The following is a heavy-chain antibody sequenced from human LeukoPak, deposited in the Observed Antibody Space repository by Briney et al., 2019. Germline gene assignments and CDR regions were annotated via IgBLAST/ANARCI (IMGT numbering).Heavy chain of an antibody. CDR2: ISSSGSNI. Sequence: GGSLRLSCAASGFTFSSYEMNWVRQATGKGLEWVSYISSSGSNIYYEDSVKGRFTISRDNAKNSLYLQMNSLRAEDTAVYYCARDAATVTLQRLYYYYYMDFWGKGTTVTVSS. CDR3: ARDAATVTLQRLYYYYYMDF. V-gene: IGHV3-48*03. D-gene: IGHD4-17*01. CDR1: GFTFSSYE. J-gene: IGHJ6*03.